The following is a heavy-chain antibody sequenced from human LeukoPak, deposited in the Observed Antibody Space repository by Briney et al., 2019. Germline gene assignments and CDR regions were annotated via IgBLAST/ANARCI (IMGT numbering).Heavy chain of an antibody. CDR3: AKVGGSGSYYDNWFDP. Sequence: GRSLRLSCAASGFTFDDYAVHWVRQAPGKGLEWVSGLSWNSDSIGYADSVKGRFTISRDNAKNSLYLQMNSLRVEDTALYYCAKVGGSGSYYDNWFDPWGQGTLVTVSS. J-gene: IGHJ5*02. CDR1: GFTFDDYA. D-gene: IGHD1-26*01. V-gene: IGHV3-9*01. CDR2: LSWNSDSI.